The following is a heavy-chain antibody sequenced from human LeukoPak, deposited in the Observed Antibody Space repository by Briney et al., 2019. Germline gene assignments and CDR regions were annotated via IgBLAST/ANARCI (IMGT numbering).Heavy chain of an antibody. V-gene: IGHV3-7*01. D-gene: IGHD3-9*01. J-gene: IGHJ3*02. CDR1: GFTFSSYW. CDR2: IKQDGSEK. CDR3: ARENYDILTGNDAFDI. Sequence: GGSLRLSCAASGFTFSSYWMSWVRQAPGKGLEWVANIKQDGSEKYYVDSVKGRFTISRDNAKNSLYLQVNSLRAEDTAVYYCARENYDILTGNDAFDIWGQGTMVTVSS.